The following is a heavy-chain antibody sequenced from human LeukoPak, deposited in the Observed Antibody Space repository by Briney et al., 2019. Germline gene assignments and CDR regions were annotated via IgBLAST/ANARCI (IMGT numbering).Heavy chain of an antibody. CDR2: ISGSGGST. J-gene: IGHJ4*02. V-gene: IGHV3-23*01. Sequence: AGGSLRLSCAASGFTFSSYAMSWVRQAPGKGLEWVSAISGSGGSTYYADSVKGRFTISRDNSKNTLYLQMNSLRPEDTAVYYCTIYYYGSGRRYFDDWGQGTLVTVSS. CDR3: TIYYYGSGRRYFDD. D-gene: IGHD3-10*01. CDR1: GFTFSSYA.